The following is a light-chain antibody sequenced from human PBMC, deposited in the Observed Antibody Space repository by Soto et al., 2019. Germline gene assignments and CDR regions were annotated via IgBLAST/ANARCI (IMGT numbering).Light chain of an antibody. CDR2: EVG. CDR3: SSYTSSSTPYV. V-gene: IGLV2-14*01. J-gene: IGLJ1*01. Sequence: QSALTQPASVSGSPGQSITISCTGTSSDVGGYDYVSWYQQHPGKAPKLMIYEVGNRPSGVSNRFSGSKSGNTASLTISGLQAEDEADYYCSSYTSSSTPYVFGSGTRSPS. CDR1: SSDVGGYDY.